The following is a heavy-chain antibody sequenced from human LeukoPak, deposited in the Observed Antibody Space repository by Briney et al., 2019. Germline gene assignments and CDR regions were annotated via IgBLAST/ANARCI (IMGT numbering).Heavy chain of an antibody. CDR3: VRAYSSSWWHL. D-gene: IGHD6-13*01. V-gene: IGHV4-4*02. Sequence: SETLSLTCAVSGGSISSTNWWSWVRQPPGKGLEWIGEIYHSGSTNYNPSLKSRVTISVEKSKNQFSLKLSSVTAADTAVYYCVRAYSSSWWHLWGQGTLVTVSS. CDR1: GGSISSTNW. CDR2: IYHSGST. J-gene: IGHJ5*02.